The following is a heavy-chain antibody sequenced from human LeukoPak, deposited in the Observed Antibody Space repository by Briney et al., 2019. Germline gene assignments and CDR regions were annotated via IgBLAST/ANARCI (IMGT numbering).Heavy chain of an antibody. Sequence: SETLSLTCTVSGASTASHYWTWLRQPPGKELEWIAYIFDTVSTKSNPSLKSRLTLSVDTSKKQLSLRLSSVTAADTAVYYCATIKRGSTYGYFDFWGQGIKVTVSS. CDR3: ATIKRGSTYGYFDF. D-gene: IGHD5-18*01. J-gene: IGHJ4*02. CDR1: GASTASHY. CDR2: IFDTVST. V-gene: IGHV4-59*11.